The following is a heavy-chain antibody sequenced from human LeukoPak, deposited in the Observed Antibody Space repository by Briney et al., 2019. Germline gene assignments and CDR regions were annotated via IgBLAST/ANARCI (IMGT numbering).Heavy chain of an antibody. CDR1: GFTVSSNY. CDR3: ARSPRGTLPYQFDF. D-gene: IGHD2-2*01. V-gene: IGHV3-21*01. CDR2: ISTDSSYI. J-gene: IGHJ4*02. Sequence: AGGSLRLSCAASGFTVSSNYMSWVRQAPGKGLEWVSSISTDSSYISYADPLKGRFTISRDNAKNSLYLQMNSLRAEDTAVFYCARSPRGTLPYQFDFWGRGTLVTVSS.